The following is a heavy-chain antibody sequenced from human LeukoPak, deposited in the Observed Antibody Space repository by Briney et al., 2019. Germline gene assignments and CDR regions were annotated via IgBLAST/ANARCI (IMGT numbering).Heavy chain of an antibody. CDR3: ATLPSGGSGSYDY. Sequence: GGSLRLSCAASGFTFSSYSMNWVRQAPGKGLEWVSSISSSSSYIYYADSVKGRFTISRDNAKNSLYLQMNSLSAEDTAVYYCATLPSGGSGSYDYWGQGTLVTVSS. CDR1: GFTFSSYS. J-gene: IGHJ4*02. CDR2: ISSSSSYI. D-gene: IGHD3-10*01. V-gene: IGHV3-21*01.